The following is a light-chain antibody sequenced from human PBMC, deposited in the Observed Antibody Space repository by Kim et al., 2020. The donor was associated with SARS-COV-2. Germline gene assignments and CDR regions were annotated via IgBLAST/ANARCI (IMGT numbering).Light chain of an antibody. CDR1: QGISNE. Sequence: ASVGDRVTIPCRASQGISNELSWYQQKSGKAPKLLIYAASKLQTGVPSRFSGSGSGTYFTLTISSLQSEDFATYYCLQDFNYPRTFGQGTKVDIK. V-gene: IGKV1-6*01. CDR2: AAS. J-gene: IGKJ1*01. CDR3: LQDFNYPRT.